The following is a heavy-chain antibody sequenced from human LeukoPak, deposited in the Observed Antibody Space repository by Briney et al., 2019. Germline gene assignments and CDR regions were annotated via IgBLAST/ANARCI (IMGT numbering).Heavy chain of an antibody. D-gene: IGHD6-13*01. CDR1: GFTFDDYA. CDR2: ISWNSGSI. CDR3: AKDKAQQQSTFDY. Sequence: GRFLRLSCAASGFTFDDYAMHWVRQAPGKGLEWVSGISWNSGSIGYADSVKGRFTISRDNAKNSLYLQMNSLRAEDTALYYCAKDKAQQQSTFDYWGQGTLVTVSS. V-gene: IGHV3-9*01. J-gene: IGHJ4*02.